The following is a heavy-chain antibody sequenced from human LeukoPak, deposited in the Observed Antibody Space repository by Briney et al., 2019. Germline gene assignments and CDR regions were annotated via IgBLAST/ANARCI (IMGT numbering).Heavy chain of an antibody. D-gene: IGHD1-14*01. CDR3: ARLTKRNDAFTI. CDR2: IYYSGST. J-gene: IGHJ3*02. Sequence: SETLSLTCSVSGDSINSYYWSWIRQPPGKGLEWIGYIYYSGSTNYNPSLKSRLTISVDTSKNQFSLKLTSVTTADTAVYYCARLTKRNDAFTIWGQGTMVTVSS. V-gene: IGHV4-59*01. CDR1: GDSINSYY.